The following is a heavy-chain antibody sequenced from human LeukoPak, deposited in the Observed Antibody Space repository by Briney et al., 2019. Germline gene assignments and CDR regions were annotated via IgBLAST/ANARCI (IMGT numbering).Heavy chain of an antibody. V-gene: IGHV3-23*01. CDR3: AKGTDDYSTYYYYYMDV. D-gene: IGHD4-11*01. Sequence: GGSLRLSCAASGFTFNIYAITWVRQAPGKGLEWVATITHSGDKTFYADSVKGRFTISRDNSENTLYLQMNSLRPADTAVYYCAKGTDDYSTYYYYYMDVWGKGTTVTVSS. CDR2: ITHSGDKT. J-gene: IGHJ6*03. CDR1: GFTFNIYA.